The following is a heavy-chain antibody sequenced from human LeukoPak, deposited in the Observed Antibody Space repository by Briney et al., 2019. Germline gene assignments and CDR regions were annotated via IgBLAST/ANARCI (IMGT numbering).Heavy chain of an antibody. CDR3: ARGPSPRIYSSGWYYFDY. CDR1: GGSISSGYY. J-gene: IGHJ4*02. CDR2: IYHSGST. V-gene: IGHV4-38-2*02. Sequence: SETLSLTCTVSGGSISSGYYWGWIRQPPGKGLEWIGSIYHSGSTYYNPSLKSRVTISVDTSKNQFSLKLSSVTAADTAVYYCARGPSPRIYSSGWYYFDYWGQGTLVTVSS. D-gene: IGHD6-19*01.